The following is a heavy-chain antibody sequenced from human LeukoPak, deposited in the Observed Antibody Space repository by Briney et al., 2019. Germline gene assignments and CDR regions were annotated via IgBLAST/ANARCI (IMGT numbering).Heavy chain of an antibody. D-gene: IGHD6-19*01. CDR2: IKQDGSDK. CDR1: GFTFSDYW. CDR3: ARDHTVDGLVFDY. Sequence: GGSLRLSCAASGFTFSDYWMTWVRQAPGKGLEWVANIKQDGSDKHYVDSVKGRFSISRDNAKNSLHLQMNSLRAEDTAVYYCARDHTVDGLVFDYWGQGILVTVSS. V-gene: IGHV3-7*01. J-gene: IGHJ4*02.